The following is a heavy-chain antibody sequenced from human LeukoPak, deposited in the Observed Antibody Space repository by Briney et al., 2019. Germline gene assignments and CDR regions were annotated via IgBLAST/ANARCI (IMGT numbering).Heavy chain of an antibody. D-gene: IGHD1-26*01. V-gene: IGHV3-23*01. CDR2: ISSSGSGGNT. CDR3: AKDRTVGASYWYFDL. Sequence: GGSLRLSCVASGVTLSNYAMSWARQAPGKGLEWVSGISSSGSGGNTYYADSVKGRFTISRDSSRNTLFLHKNTLRAEDTAIYYCAKDRTVGASYWYFDLWGRGTLVTVSS. CDR1: GVTLSNYA. J-gene: IGHJ2*01.